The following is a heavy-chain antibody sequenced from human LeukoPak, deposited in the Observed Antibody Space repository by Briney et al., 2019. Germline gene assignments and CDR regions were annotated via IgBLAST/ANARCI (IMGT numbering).Heavy chain of an antibody. CDR3: AELGITMIGGV. CDR1: GFTFSSYE. Sequence: GGTLRLSCAASGFTFSSYEMNWVRQAPGKGLEWVSYISSSGSTIYYADSVKGRFTIPRDDAKNSLYLQMNSLRAEDTAVYYCAELGITMIGGVWGKGTTVTISS. V-gene: IGHV3-48*03. CDR2: ISSSGSTI. D-gene: IGHD3-10*02. J-gene: IGHJ6*04.